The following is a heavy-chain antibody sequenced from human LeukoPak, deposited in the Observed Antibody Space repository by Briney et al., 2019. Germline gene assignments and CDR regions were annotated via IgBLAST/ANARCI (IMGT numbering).Heavy chain of an antibody. CDR2: ISGSGGST. CDR3: AKDQGGSPDYYYYGMDV. J-gene: IGHJ6*02. D-gene: IGHD1-26*01. V-gene: IGHV3-23*01. CDR1: GFTFSSYA. Sequence: PGGSLRLSCAASGFTFSSYAMSWVRQAPGKGLEWVSAISGSGGSTYYTDSVKGRFTISRDNSKNTLYLQMNSLRAEDTAVYYCAKDQGGSPDYYYYGMDVWGQGTTVTVSS.